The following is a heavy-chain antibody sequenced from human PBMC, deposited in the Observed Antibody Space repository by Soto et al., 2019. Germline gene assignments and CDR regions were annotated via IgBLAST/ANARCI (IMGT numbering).Heavy chain of an antibody. CDR1: GYNFMTYA. J-gene: IGHJ5*02. CDR3: AKEGGP. Sequence: ASVKVSCKTSGYNFMTYAIHWLRQAPGQRPEWMGWIRPDNGDANYSEKLQGRVTMTRDTSATTVYMELSGLISEDTAVYFCAKEGGPWGQGTQVTVSS. CDR2: IRPDNGDA. V-gene: IGHV1-3*01. D-gene: IGHD3-16*01.